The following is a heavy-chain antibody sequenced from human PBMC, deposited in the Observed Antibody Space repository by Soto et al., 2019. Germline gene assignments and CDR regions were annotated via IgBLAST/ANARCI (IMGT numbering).Heavy chain of an antibody. CDR1: GFSLSTSGVG. CDR2: IYWDDDK. V-gene: IGHV2-5*02. D-gene: IGHD3-22*01. J-gene: IGHJ3*02. CDR3: AHTGIYYESSGYPAGDAFDI. Sequence: QITLKESGPTLVKPTQTLTLTCTFSGFSLSTSGVGVGWIRQPPGKALEWLALIYWDDDKRYSPSLKSRLTITKDTSKNQVVLTMTNMDPVDTATYYCAHTGIYYESSGYPAGDAFDIWGQGTMVTVSS.